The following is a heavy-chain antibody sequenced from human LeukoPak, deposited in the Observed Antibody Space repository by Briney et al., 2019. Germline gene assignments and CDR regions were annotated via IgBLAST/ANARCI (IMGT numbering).Heavy chain of an antibody. Sequence: PGGSLRLSCAASGFTFNKAWMSWVRLAPGKGLEWVGRIKNKGDGGTTDYAAPVKGRFTVSRDDSKSTLYLQMNSLKAEDTAVYYCTTSGTPFEYWGQGTLVTVSS. V-gene: IGHV3-15*01. CDR1: GFTFNKAW. CDR2: IKNKGDGGTT. J-gene: IGHJ4*02. D-gene: IGHD3-10*01. CDR3: TTSGTPFEY.